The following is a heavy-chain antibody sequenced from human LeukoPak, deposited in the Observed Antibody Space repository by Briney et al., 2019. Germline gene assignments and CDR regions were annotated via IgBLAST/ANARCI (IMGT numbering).Heavy chain of an antibody. CDR1: GYTFTGYY. Sequence: ASVKVSCKASGYTFTGYYMHWVRQAPGQGLEWMGWINTNTGNPTYAQGFTGRFVFSLDTFVNTAYLQISTLKAEDTAVYYCARGYDTTGYFSYWGQGTLVTVSS. D-gene: IGHD3-22*01. CDR3: ARGYDTTGYFSY. J-gene: IGHJ4*02. CDR2: INTNTGNP. V-gene: IGHV7-4-1*02.